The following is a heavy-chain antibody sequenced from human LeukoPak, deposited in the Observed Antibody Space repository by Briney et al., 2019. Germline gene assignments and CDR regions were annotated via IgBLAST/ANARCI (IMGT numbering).Heavy chain of an antibody. V-gene: IGHV1-46*01. J-gene: IGHJ4*02. Sequence: VASVKVSCKASGYTFTSYYMHWVRQAPGQGLEWMGIFNPSGGSTSYTQKFQGRVTMTRDTSTSTVYMELSSLRSEDPAVYYCARALSGYCSGGSCYGIDDYWGQGTLVTVSS. CDR1: GYTFTSYY. D-gene: IGHD2-15*01. CDR3: ARALSGYCSGGSCYGIDDY. CDR2: FNPSGGST.